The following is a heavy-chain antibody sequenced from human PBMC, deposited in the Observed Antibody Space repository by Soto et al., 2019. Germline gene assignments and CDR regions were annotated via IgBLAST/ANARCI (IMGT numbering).Heavy chain of an antibody. Sequence: PSETLSLTCAVYGGSFSGYYWSWIRQPPGKGLEWIGEINHSGSTNYNPSLKSRVTISVDTSKNQFSLKLSSVTAADTAVYYCARVIAVAGLYYYYYYGMDVWGQGTTVTVS. CDR3: ARVIAVAGLYYYYYYGMDV. CDR2: INHSGST. D-gene: IGHD6-19*01. J-gene: IGHJ6*02. V-gene: IGHV4-34*01. CDR1: GGSFSGYY.